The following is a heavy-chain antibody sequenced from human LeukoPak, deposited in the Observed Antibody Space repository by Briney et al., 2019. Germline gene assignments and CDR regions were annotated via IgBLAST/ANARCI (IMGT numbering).Heavy chain of an antibody. J-gene: IGHJ6*03. V-gene: IGHV3-7*01. Sequence: GGSMRLSCAASGFIFNSYGMYWVRQAPARGVEEVASIKHDGSENYYVHSLKGRFTMSRDNAKNSLYLQMNSLPAADTAVYYCARDAAVQQLGYYYYYLDVWGKGTTVTVSS. CDR3: ARDAAVQQLGYYYYYLDV. CDR1: GFIFNSYG. CDR2: IKHDGSEN. D-gene: IGHD6-13*01.